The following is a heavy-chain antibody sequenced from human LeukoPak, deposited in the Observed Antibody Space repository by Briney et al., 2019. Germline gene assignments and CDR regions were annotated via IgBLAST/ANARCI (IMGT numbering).Heavy chain of an antibody. CDR1: GFTVSSNY. CDR3: ARVTTSGSYKFDY. D-gene: IGHD3-10*01. J-gene: IGHJ4*02. CDR2: IYSGGST. V-gene: IGHV3-53*01. Sequence: GGSLRLSCAASGFTVSSNYMSWVRQAPGKGLEWVSVIYSGGSTYYADSVKGRFTISRDNSKNTVYLQIDSLRAEDTAVYYCARVTTSGSYKFDYWGQGTLVTVSS.